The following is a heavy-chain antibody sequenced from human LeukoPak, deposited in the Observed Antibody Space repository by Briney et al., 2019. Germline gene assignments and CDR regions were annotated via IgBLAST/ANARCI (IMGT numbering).Heavy chain of an antibody. CDR3: AKGHQFIWNHEVAPDY. V-gene: IGHV3-23*01. CDR2: ISGGGNT. D-gene: IGHD1-14*01. CDR1: GFTFSSYA. Sequence: GGSLRLSCAASGFTFSSYAMSWVRQAPGKGLEWVSGISGGGNTYYTDSVKGRFTISRDNSKNTMYLQMSSLRAEDTATNFCAKGHQFIWNHEVAPDYWGQGTLVCVSS. J-gene: IGHJ4*02.